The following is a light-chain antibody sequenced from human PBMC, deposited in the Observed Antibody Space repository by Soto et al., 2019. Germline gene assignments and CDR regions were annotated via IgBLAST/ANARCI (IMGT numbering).Light chain of an antibody. CDR2: KVS. CDR3: MQGTHWPPGT. CDR1: QILVHSDGIAY. Sequence: DVVMTQSPLSLPVTLGQPSSISCRSNQILVHSDGIAYFSWFQQRPGRSPRRLIYKVSNRDSGVPDRFSGSGSGTDFTLKISRVEAEDVGVYYCMQGTHWPPGTFGQGTKVDIK. J-gene: IGKJ1*01. V-gene: IGKV2-30*02.